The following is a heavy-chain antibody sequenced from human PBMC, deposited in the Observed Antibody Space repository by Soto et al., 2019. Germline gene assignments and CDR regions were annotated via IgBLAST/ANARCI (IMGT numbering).Heavy chain of an antibody. CDR2: ISNDGNRQ. V-gene: IGHV3-30-3*01. D-gene: IGHD2-21*02. CDR1: GFSFSSQA. J-gene: IGHJ3*02. Sequence: QEQLMESGGGVVQPGRSLRLSCVASGFSFSSQAMHWVRQAPGKGLEWVAAISNDGNRQLYADSVKDRFTISRDNSRNTLDLQMNNLRTEDTGVYFCARDIYSYWSVVTPDIWGQGTMVTVSS. CDR3: ARDIYSYWSVVTPDI.